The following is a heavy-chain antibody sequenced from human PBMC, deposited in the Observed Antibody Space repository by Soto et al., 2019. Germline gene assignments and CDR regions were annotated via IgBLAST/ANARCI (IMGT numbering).Heavy chain of an antibody. CDR3: ARGLFAVVVVAATGWFDP. V-gene: IGHV4-34*01. D-gene: IGHD2-15*01. J-gene: IGHJ5*02. Sequence: PSETLSLTCAVYGGSFSGYYWSWIRQPPGKGLEWIGEINHSGSTNYNPSLKSRVTISVDTSKNQFSLKLSSVTAADTAVYYCARGLFAVVVVAATGWFDPWGQGTLVTVS. CDR2: INHSGST. CDR1: GGSFSGYY.